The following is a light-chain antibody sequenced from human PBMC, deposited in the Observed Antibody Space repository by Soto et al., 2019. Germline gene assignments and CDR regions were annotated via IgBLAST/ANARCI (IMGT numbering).Light chain of an antibody. J-gene: IGKJ2*01. V-gene: IGKV1-5*03. CDR1: QSISTW. CDR3: QQYKSLYT. Sequence: DIQMTQSPSTLSASVGDRVTITCRASQSISTWLAWYQQKPGKAPKLLIYKAPSLESGVPSRFSGSGSGTEFTLTISSLQPDDFATYYCQQYKSLYTFGQGTKLEIK. CDR2: KAP.